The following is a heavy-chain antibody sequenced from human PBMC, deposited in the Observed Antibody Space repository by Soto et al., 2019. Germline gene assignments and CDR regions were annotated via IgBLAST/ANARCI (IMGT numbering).Heavy chain of an antibody. Sequence: PGGSLRLSCAASGFNFSTYAMAWVRQPPGKGLEWIGYIYYSGSTNYHPSLKSRVTISLDTSKNQFSLKLSSVTAADTTVYYCARELSTVTNYGMDVWGQGTTVTVSS. CDR3: ARELSTVTNYGMDV. CDR2: IYYSGST. J-gene: IGHJ6*02. V-gene: IGHV4-59*01. CDR1: GFNFSTYA. D-gene: IGHD4-17*01.